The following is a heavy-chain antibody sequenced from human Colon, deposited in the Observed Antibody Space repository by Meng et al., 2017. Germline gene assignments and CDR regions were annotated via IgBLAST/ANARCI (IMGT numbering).Heavy chain of an antibody. D-gene: IGHD2-21*02. CDR3: AGVVTAIFY. J-gene: IGHJ4*02. Sequence: SCAASGFSVSSNYMTWVRQAPGKGLEWVSLIYSGGSTDYADSVKGRFTISRDNSKNTLYLQMNSLRPEDTAVYYCAGVVTAIFYWGQGTLVTVSS. CDR2: IYSGGST. V-gene: IGHV3-66*02. CDR1: GFSVSSNY.